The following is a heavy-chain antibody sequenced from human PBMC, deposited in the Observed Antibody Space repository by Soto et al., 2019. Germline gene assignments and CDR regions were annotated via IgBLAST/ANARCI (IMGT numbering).Heavy chain of an antibody. Sequence: TLSLTCTVSGASVSSGGYYWNWIRQRPGKGLEWIGYIYHSGSTYSNPSLKNRASISVDTSKNQFSLKLTSVTAADTAVYYCARDTTALVSFDSWGQGTLVTVSS. V-gene: IGHV4-31*03. D-gene: IGHD5-18*01. J-gene: IGHJ4*02. CDR3: ARDTTALVSFDS. CDR2: IYHSGST. CDR1: GASVSSGGYY.